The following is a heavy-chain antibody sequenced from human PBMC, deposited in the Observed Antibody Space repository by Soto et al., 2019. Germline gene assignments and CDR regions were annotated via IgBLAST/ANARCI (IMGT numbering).Heavy chain of an antibody. CDR1: GLTFSSYA. V-gene: IGHV3-23*01. D-gene: IGHD2-2*02. J-gene: IGHJ3*02. Sequence: PGGSLRLSCAASGLTFSSYAMSWVRQAPGKGLEWVSAISGSGNSTFYADSVKGRFTISRDNAENSLFLQMNSLRAEDTAVYYCVREGRSSTSCNTGCAFDIWGQGTMVTVSS. CDR3: VREGRSSTSCNTGCAFDI. CDR2: ISGSGNST.